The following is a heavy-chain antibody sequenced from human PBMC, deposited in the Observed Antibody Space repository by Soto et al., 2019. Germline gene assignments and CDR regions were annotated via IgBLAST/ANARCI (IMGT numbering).Heavy chain of an antibody. CDR3: VIGEYYYHGSYYYPFDY. J-gene: IGHJ4*02. CDR1: GFTFSIYA. D-gene: IGHD3-22*01. V-gene: IGHV3-64D*06. CDR2: ISTNGGST. Sequence: GGSLRLSCSASGFTFSIYAMHWVRQAPGKGLEYVSSISTNGGSTHYADSVKGRFAISRDNSKNTVYLQMSSLRAEDTAVYYCVIGEYYYHGSYYYPFDYWGQGALVTVSS.